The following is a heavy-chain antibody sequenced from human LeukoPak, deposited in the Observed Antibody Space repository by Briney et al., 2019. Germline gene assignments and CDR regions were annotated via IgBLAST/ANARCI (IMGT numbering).Heavy chain of an antibody. J-gene: IGHJ4*02. V-gene: IGHV3-30-3*01. Sequence: GGSLRLSCAASGFTFSTYSMHWVRQAPGKGLEWVAVISYVGSNKYYADSVKGRFTISRDDSKNTLYLQMNSVRVEDTAMYYCARVHSSGWYSIDYWGRGPWSSSPQ. D-gene: IGHD6-19*01. CDR1: GFTFSTYS. CDR3: ARVHSSGWYSIDY. CDR2: ISYVGSNK.